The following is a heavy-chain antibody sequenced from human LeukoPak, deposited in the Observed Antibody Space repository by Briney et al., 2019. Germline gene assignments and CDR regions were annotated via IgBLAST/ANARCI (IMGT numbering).Heavy chain of an antibody. CDR3: ARESRPYKTYYYDSSGYYFRY. CDR2: ISYDGSNK. Sequence: PGGSLRLSCAASGFTFSSYAMHWVRQAPGKGLEWVAVISYDGSNKYYADSVKGRFTISRDNSKNTLYLQMNSLRAEDTAVYYCARESRPYKTYYYDSSGYYFRYWGQGTLVTVSS. V-gene: IGHV3-30-3*01. D-gene: IGHD3-22*01. CDR1: GFTFSSYA. J-gene: IGHJ4*02.